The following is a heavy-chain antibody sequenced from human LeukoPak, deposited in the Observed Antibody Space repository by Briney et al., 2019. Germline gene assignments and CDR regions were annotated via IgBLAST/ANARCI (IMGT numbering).Heavy chain of an antibody. J-gene: IGHJ3*02. V-gene: IGHV5-51*01. CDR1: GYSFTSYW. CDR2: IYPGDSDT. CDR3: ARRSQDYDSSGYYYGSAFDI. D-gene: IGHD3-22*01. Sequence: PGESLKISCKGSGYSFTSYWIGWVRQMPGKGLEWMGIIYPGDSDTRYSPSFQGQVTISADKSISTAYLQWSSLKASDTAMYYCARRSQDYDSSGYYYGSAFDIWGQGTMVTVSS.